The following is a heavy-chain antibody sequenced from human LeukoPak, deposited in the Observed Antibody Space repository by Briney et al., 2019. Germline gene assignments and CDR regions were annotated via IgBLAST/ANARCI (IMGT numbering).Heavy chain of an antibody. CDR3: ARDRITMVRGVPGARFDY. CDR2: INPNSGGT. J-gene: IGHJ4*02. V-gene: IGHV1-2*02. CDR1: GYTFTSYY. D-gene: IGHD3-10*01. Sequence: GASVKVSCKASGYTFTSYYMHWVRQAPGQGLEWMGWINPNSGGTNYAQKFQGRVTMTRDTSISTAYMELSRLRSDDTAVYYCARDRITMVRGVPGARFDYWGQGTLVTVSS.